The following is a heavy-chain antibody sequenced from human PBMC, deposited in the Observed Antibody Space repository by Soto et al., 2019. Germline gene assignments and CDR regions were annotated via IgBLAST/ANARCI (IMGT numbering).Heavy chain of an antibody. CDR3: ARDPGTKDAFDI. CDR1: GYPFPSSD. CDR2: MSAYNGNT. J-gene: IGHJ3*02. Sequence: GASVKVSCKASGYPFPSSDINWVRQATGQGLEWMGWMSAYNGNTNYAQKLQGRVTMTTDTSTSTAYMELRSLRSDDTAVYYCARDPGTKDAFDIWGQGTMVTVSS. D-gene: IGHD1-7*01. V-gene: IGHV1-18*01.